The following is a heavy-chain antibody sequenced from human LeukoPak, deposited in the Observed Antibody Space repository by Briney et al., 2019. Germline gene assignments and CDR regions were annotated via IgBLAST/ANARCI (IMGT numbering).Heavy chain of an antibody. V-gene: IGHV4-59*10. J-gene: IGHJ4*02. CDR1: GGSFSGYY. Sequence: SETLSLTCAVYGGSFSGYYWSWIRQPPGKGLEWIGLIYSSGSTDYNPSLKSRVTMSVDTSKNQFSLKLSSVTAADTAVYYCAAEWELLPQYYFDYWGQGTLVTVSS. D-gene: IGHD1-26*01. CDR3: AAEWELLPQYYFDY. CDR2: IYSSGST.